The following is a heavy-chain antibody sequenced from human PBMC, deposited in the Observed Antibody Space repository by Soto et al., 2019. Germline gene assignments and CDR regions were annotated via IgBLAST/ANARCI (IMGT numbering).Heavy chain of an antibody. CDR2: ISAHNGNT. CDR3: ARGRYGDY. Sequence: QVHLVQSGAEVKKPGASVKVSCKGSGYIFTTYGITWVRQAPGQGLEWMGWISAHNGNTNYAQKLQGRVTVTRDTSTSPAYMELSTLRSDDTAVYYCARGRYGDYWGQGALVTVSS. V-gene: IGHV1-18*01. J-gene: IGHJ4*02. D-gene: IGHD1-1*01. CDR1: GYIFTTYG.